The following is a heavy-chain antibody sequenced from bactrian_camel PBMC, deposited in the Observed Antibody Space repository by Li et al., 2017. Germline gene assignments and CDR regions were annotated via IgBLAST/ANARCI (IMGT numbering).Heavy chain of an antibody. V-gene: IGHV3-2*01. CDR2: VYSDGSNT. D-gene: IGHD4*01. CDR1: GFTASNYY. CDR3: AADRSFFTATATDKSEYDY. J-gene: IGHJ4*01. Sequence: HVQLVESGGGLVQPGGSLRLSCVASGFTASNYYMSWVRQAPGKGLEWVSSVYSDGSNTYYADSVKGRFTMSRDNVKNTVYLQMNSLKPEDTATYYCAADRSFFTATATDKSEYDYWGQGTQVTVS.